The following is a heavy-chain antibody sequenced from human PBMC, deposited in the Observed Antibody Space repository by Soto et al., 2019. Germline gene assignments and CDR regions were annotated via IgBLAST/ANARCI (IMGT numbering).Heavy chain of an antibody. CDR3: VRQYFDFWTDFPDFDY. CDR2: ISANSGRA. D-gene: IGHD3-3*01. V-gene: IGHV1-18*01. CDR1: GGTFSSYA. Sequence: GASVKVSCKASGGTFSSYAISWVRQAPGQGLEWMGLISANSGRANYAQKLQGRVTMTTDTSTSTAYMELGSLRSDDTAVYYCVRQYFDFWTDFPDFDYCRQGTLVTVSS. J-gene: IGHJ4*02.